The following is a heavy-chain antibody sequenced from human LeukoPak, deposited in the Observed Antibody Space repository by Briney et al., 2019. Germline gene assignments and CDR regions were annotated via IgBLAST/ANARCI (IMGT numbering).Heavy chain of an antibody. CDR3: ARRGEVRGVRF. CDR2: INHSGST. D-gene: IGHD3-10*01. V-gene: IGHV4-34*01. CDR1: GGSFSGYY. J-gene: IGHJ4*02. Sequence: AETLSLTCAVYGGSFSGYYWSWLRQPPGKGLEWIGEINHSGSTNYNPSPKSRVTISVDTSKNQFSLKLSSVTAADAAVYYCARRGEVRGVRFWGQGNLITVPS.